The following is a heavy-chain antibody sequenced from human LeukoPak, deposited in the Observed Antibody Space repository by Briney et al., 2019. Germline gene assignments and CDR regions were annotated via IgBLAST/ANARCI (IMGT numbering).Heavy chain of an antibody. J-gene: IGHJ6*03. V-gene: IGHV4-4*07. D-gene: IGHD3-3*01. CDR2: IYTSGNT. CDR3: ARDSLESKNNYFYYYYMDV. CDR1: GGSISSYY. Sequence: KASETLSLTCTVSGGSISSYYWSWIRQPAGKGLEWIGRIYTSGNTNYNPSLKSRVTKSVDTSTNQFSLRLSSVTAADTAVYYCARDSLESKNNYFYYYYMDVWGKGTTVTISS.